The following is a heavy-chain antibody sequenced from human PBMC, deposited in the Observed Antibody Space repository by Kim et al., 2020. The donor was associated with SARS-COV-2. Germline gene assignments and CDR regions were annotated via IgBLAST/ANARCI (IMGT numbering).Heavy chain of an antibody. J-gene: IGHJ6*03. CDR3: AREVAAPPADYYMDV. Sequence: QKLQGRVTMTTDTSTSTAYMELRSLRSDDTALYYCAREVAAPPADYYMDVWGKGTTVTVSS. V-gene: IGHV1-18*01. D-gene: IGHD6-25*01.